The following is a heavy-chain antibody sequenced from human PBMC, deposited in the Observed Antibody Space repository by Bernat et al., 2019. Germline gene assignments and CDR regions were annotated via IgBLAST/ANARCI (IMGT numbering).Heavy chain of an antibody. CDR2: ISSSGSYK. CDR3: ARVNFDWLLSDAFDI. J-gene: IGHJ3*02. CDR1: GFTFSSYT. V-gene: IGHV3-21*06. D-gene: IGHD3-9*01. Sequence: EVQLVESGGGLVKPGGSLRLSCAASGFTFSSYTMNWVRQAPGKGLEWVSSISSSGSYKYYADSVEGRFTISRDNAKNSLFLQMNSMRAEDTAVYYCARVNFDWLLSDAFDIWGPGTMVTVSS.